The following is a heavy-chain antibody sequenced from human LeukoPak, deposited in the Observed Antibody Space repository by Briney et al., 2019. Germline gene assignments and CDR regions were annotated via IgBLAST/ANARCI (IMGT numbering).Heavy chain of an antibody. CDR3: ARDLYCSSTSCCID. V-gene: IGHV3-64*01. J-gene: IGHJ4*02. D-gene: IGHD2-2*01. Sequence: PGGSLRLSCAASGFTFSSYAMHWVRQAPGKGLEYVSAISSNGGSTYYANSVKGRFTISRDNSKNTLYLQMGSLRAEDMAVYYCARDLYCSSTSCCIDWGQGTLVTVSS. CDR2: ISSNGGST. CDR1: GFTFSSYA.